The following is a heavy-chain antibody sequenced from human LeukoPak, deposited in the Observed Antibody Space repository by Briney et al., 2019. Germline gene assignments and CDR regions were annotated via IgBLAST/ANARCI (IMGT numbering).Heavy chain of an antibody. V-gene: IGHV1-24*01. J-gene: IGHJ4*02. Sequence: GAPVKVSCKVSGYTLTELSMHWVRQAPGKGLEWMGGFDPEDGETIYAQKFQGRVTMTEDTSTDTAYMELSSLRSEDTAVYYCATAYYYGSGSPDYWGQGTLVTVSS. CDR1: GYTLTELS. CDR3: ATAYYYGSGSPDY. CDR2: FDPEDGET. D-gene: IGHD3-10*01.